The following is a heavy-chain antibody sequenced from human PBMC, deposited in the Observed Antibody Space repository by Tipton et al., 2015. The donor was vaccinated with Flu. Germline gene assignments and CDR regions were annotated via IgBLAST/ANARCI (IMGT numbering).Heavy chain of an antibody. CDR2: ICQTGNT. J-gene: IGHJ6*02. CDR3: APTPGAVADNPGCYYGMEV. Sequence: TLSLTCYVSGDSIGRGYCWGWIRKPPGKGLEWIGNICQTGNTYHNPSLRSRVTISVDRSRNQFSLRLSSVTAADTAVYYCAPTPGAVADNPGCYYGMEVRGQGTPVTVSS. V-gene: IGHV4-38-2*01. D-gene: IGHD6-19*01. CDR1: GDSIGRGYC.